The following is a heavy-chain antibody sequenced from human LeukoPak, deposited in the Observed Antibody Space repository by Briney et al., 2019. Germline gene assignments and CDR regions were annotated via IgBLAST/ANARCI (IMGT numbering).Heavy chain of an antibody. CDR2: IKEDGSEK. CDR3: AREYYYDSSGYGSFGY. D-gene: IGHD3-22*01. J-gene: IGHJ4*02. Sequence: PGGSLRLSCAASGFTFSYFWMSWVRQAPGKGLEWVANIKEDGSEKYYMDSVKGRFTISRDNAKNSLYLQMNSLRAEDTAVYYCAREYYYDSSGYGSFGYWGQGTLVTASS. V-gene: IGHV3-7*01. CDR1: GFTFSYFW.